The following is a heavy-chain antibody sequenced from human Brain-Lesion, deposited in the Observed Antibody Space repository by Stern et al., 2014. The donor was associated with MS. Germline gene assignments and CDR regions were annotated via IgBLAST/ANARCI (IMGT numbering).Heavy chain of an antibody. Sequence: VQLVESGPEVKKPGSSVQVSCKASGGTFGTYPITWLRQAPGQGLEWMGRNIPIFCSTNYTQKFQGRVTITADRSTTTVYMKLSSLKSDDAAVYYCAKDGPALVTNWFDPWGRGTLVTVSS. J-gene: IGHJ5*02. CDR1: GGTFGTYP. CDR2: NIPIFCST. CDR3: AKDGPALVTNWFDP. V-gene: IGHV1-69*01. D-gene: IGHD5-18*01.